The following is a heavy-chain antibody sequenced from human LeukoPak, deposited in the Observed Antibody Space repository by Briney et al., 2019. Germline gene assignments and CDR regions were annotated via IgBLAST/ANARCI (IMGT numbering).Heavy chain of an antibody. CDR2: ISAYNGDT. Sequence: ASVKVSCKASGYTFTSYGISWVRQAPGQGGEWMGWISAYNGDTNYAQNLQGRVTMTTDTSTSTAYMELRSLRSDDTAVYYCARFRAGVGEPYGDYWGQGTLVTVSS. CDR3: ARFRAGVGEPYGDY. CDR1: GYTFTSYG. D-gene: IGHD3-10*01. V-gene: IGHV1-18*01. J-gene: IGHJ4*02.